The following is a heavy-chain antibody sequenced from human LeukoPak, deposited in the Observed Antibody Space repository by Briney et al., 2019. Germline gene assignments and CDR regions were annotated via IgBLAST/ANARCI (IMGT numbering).Heavy chain of an antibody. J-gene: IGHJ6*02. CDR3: AKSRVSYYYGMDV. Sequence: GGSLRLSCAASGFTFSTYAMSWVRQTPGKGLEWVPAISGSGGSTYYADSVKGRFTISRDNSKSTLYLQMNSLRAEDTAVYYCAKSRVSYYYGMDVWGQGTTVTVSS. V-gene: IGHV3-23*01. CDR1: GFTFSTYA. CDR2: ISGSGGST.